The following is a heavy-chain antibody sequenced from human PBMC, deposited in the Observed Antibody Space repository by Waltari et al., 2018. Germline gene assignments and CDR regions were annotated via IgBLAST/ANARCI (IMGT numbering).Heavy chain of an antibody. CDR2: IGYDGSNK. CDR1: GFTFSSYG. D-gene: IGHD6-6*01. Sequence: QVQLVESGGGVVQPGRSLRLSCAASGFTFSSYGMHWVRQAPGKGLGGVEVIGYDGSNKSHADSVKCRLTIFRDNSKNTLYLQMNSLRAEDTAMYYCAKPGGSSSYFYDYWGQGTLVTVSS. CDR3: AKPGGSSSYFYDY. J-gene: IGHJ4*02. V-gene: IGHV3-30*18.